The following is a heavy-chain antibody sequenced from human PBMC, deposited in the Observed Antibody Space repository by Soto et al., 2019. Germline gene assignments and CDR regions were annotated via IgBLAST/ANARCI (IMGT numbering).Heavy chain of an antibody. CDR1: GDSISTDY. J-gene: IGHJ4*02. CDR2: IYYGGST. CDR3: ARHGLTAYMAYYFDF. V-gene: IGHV4-59*08. Sequence: TLSLTCTVSGDSISTDYWSWIRQSPGKGLEWIGFIYYGGSTNYNPSLKSRVTISVDTPKNQFSLKLSSVTAADTAVYYCARHGLTAYMAYYFDFWGQGTLVTVSS. D-gene: IGHD3-16*01.